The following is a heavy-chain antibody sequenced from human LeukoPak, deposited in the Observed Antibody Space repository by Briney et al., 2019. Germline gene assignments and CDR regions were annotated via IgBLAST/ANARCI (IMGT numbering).Heavy chain of an antibody. Sequence: GASVKVSCEASGYRITSHYLHWLRQAPGQGPEYMGRINPNTGDTKYEQKFQGSVTMTRDTSINTVYMELSRLRSDDTAVYYCARGGIEQWVVLGFFFDYWGQGTPITVSS. J-gene: IGHJ4*02. CDR1: GYRITSHY. V-gene: IGHV1-2*04. CDR2: INPNTGDT. D-gene: IGHD6-19*01. CDR3: ARGGIEQWVVLGFFFDY.